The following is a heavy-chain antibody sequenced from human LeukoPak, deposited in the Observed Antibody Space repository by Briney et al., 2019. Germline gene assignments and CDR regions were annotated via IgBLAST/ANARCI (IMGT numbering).Heavy chain of an antibody. V-gene: IGHV3-30*04. CDR1: GFTFSSYA. Sequence: GGSLRLSCAASGFTFSSYAMHWVRQAPGKGLEWVAVISYDGSNKYYADSVKGRFTISRDNSKNTLYLQMNSLRAEDTAVYYCAREHNDILTGSSNFDYWGQGTLVTVSS. J-gene: IGHJ4*02. D-gene: IGHD3-9*01. CDR2: ISYDGSNK. CDR3: AREHNDILTGSSNFDY.